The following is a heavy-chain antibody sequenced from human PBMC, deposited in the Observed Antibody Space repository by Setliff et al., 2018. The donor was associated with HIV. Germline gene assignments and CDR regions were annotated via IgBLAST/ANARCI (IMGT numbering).Heavy chain of an antibody. CDR3: ARGLPYYYGSGRRSYNYMDV. V-gene: IGHV4-34*01. CDR1: GGSFSGYY. J-gene: IGHJ6*03. Sequence: PSETLSLTCAVYGGSFSGYYWSWIRQPPGKGLEWIGEINHSGSTNYNPSLKSRVTISVDMSKNQFSLKLSSVTAADTAVYYCARGLPYYYGSGRRSYNYMDVWGKGTTVTVSS. D-gene: IGHD3-10*01. CDR2: INHSGST.